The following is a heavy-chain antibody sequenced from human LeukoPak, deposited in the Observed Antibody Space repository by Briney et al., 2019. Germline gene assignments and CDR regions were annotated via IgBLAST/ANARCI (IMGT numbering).Heavy chain of an antibody. Sequence: ASVKVSCKASGGTFSSYAISWVRQAPGQGLEWMGRIIPILGIANYAQKFQGRVTITADKSTSTAYMELSSLRSEDTAVHYCARLGGYSSGRLSYWGQRTLVTVSS. CDR3: ARLGGYSSGRLSY. V-gene: IGHV1-69*04. D-gene: IGHD6-19*01. J-gene: IGHJ4*02. CDR1: GGTFSSYA. CDR2: IIPILGIA.